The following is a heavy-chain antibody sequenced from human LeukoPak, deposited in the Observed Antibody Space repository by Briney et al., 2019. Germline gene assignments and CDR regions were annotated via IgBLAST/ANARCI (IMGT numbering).Heavy chain of an antibody. D-gene: IGHD6-19*01. Sequence: GASVNVSCKASGYTFTSYGISWVRQAPGQGLEWMGWISAYNGNTNYAQKLQGRVTMTTDTSTSTAYMELRSLRSDDTAVYYCARETKGGSGWSCWYFDLWGRGTLVTVSS. CDR1: GYTFTSYG. CDR2: ISAYNGNT. CDR3: ARETKGGSGWSCWYFDL. J-gene: IGHJ2*01. V-gene: IGHV1-18*01.